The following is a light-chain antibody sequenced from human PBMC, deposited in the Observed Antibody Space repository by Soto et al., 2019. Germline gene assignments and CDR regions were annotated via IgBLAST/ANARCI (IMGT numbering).Light chain of an antibody. CDR3: HQRSNWPRT. Sequence: EIVLTQSPATLSLSPGERATLSCRASQSVSSYLAWYQQKPGRAPRLLIYDASNRATGIPARFSGSGSGTDFTLTISSLEPEDFALYYCHQRSNWPRTFGQGTKVEI. V-gene: IGKV3-11*01. CDR1: QSVSSY. CDR2: DAS. J-gene: IGKJ1*01.